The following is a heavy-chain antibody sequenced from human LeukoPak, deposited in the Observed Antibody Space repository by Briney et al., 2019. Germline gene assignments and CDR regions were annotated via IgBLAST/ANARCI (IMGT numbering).Heavy chain of an antibody. CDR1: GFTSSSYG. V-gene: IGHV3-30*18. Sequence: GGSLRLSCAASGFTSSSYGMHWVRQAPGKGLEWVAVISYDGSNKYYADSVKGRFTISRDNAKNSLYLQMNSLRAEDTAVYYCAELGITMIGGVWGKGTTVTISS. J-gene: IGHJ6*04. D-gene: IGHD3-10*02. CDR3: AELGITMIGGV. CDR2: ISYDGSNK.